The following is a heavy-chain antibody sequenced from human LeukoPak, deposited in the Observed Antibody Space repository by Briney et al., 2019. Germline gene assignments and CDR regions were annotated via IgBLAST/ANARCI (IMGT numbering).Heavy chain of an antibody. CDR3: ARHVPYSKNYYYYMDV. Sequence: SETLSLTCAVSGGSISSDNWWSWVRQPPGKGLEWIASIHYSGNTYYYPSLQSRVTISLDTSKNQFSLKLNSVTAADTAVYYCARHVPYSKNYYYYMDVWGKGTTVTVSS. V-gene: IGHV4-39*01. D-gene: IGHD1-26*01. CDR2: IHYSGNT. J-gene: IGHJ6*03. CDR1: GGSISSDNW.